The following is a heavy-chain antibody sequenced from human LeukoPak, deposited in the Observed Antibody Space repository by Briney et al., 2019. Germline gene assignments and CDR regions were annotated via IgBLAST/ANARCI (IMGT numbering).Heavy chain of an antibody. CDR1: GFTFTSSA. D-gene: IGHD6-13*01. V-gene: IGHV1-58*01. CDR2: IVVGSGNT. J-gene: IGHJ4*02. Sequence: SVKVSCKVSGFTFTSSAVQWVRQARGQRLEWIGWIVVGSGNTNYAQKFQERVTITRDMSTSTAYMELSSLRSEDTAVYYCAAEVAAAGFDYWGQGTLVTVSS. CDR3: AAEVAAAGFDY.